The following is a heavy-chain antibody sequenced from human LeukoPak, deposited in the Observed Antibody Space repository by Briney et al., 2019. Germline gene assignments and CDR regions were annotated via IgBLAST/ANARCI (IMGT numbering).Heavy chain of an antibody. CDR2: IYTSGST. D-gene: IGHD3-10*01. V-gene: IGHV4-4*07. Sequence: TSSETPSLTCTVSGGSISSYYWSWIRQPAGKGLEWIGRIYTSGSTNYNPSLKSRVTMSVDTSKNQFSLKLSSVTAADTAVYYCARAVRPWFGELSHWFDPWGQGTLVTVSS. J-gene: IGHJ5*02. CDR3: ARAVRPWFGELSHWFDP. CDR1: GGSISSYY.